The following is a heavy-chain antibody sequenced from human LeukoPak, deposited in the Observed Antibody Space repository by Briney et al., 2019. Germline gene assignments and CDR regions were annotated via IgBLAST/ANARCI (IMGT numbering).Heavy chain of an antibody. V-gene: IGHV3-7*01. Sequence: GGSLRLSCAASGFTFSSYWMSWVRQAPGKGLEWVANIKQDGSEKYYVDSVKGRFTVSRDNARNSLYLQINSLRAGDTAVYYCATVPGGGYYNYYMGVWGKGTTVTVSS. CDR1: GFTFSSYW. D-gene: IGHD2-15*01. CDR2: IKQDGSEK. J-gene: IGHJ6*03. CDR3: ATVPGGGYYNYYMGV.